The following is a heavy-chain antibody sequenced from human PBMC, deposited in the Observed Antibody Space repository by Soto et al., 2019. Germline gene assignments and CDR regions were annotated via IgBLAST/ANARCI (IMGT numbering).Heavy chain of an antibody. D-gene: IGHD1-26*01. V-gene: IGHV4-59*08. Sequence: PSETLSLTCTVSGGSISSYYWSWIRQPPGKGLEWIGYIYYSGSTNYNPSLKSRVTISVDTSKNQFSLKLSSVTAADTAVYYCARRDGSYYHYYYGMDVWGQGTTVTVSS. J-gene: IGHJ6*02. CDR3: ARRDGSYYHYYYGMDV. CDR2: IYYSGST. CDR1: GGSISSYY.